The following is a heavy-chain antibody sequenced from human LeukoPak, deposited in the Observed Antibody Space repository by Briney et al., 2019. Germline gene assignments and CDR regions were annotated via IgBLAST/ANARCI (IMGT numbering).Heavy chain of an antibody. CDR1: GFTFSSYT. CDR2: ISSSSSYI. J-gene: IGHJ4*02. V-gene: IGHV3-21*06. D-gene: IGHD3-22*01. Sequence: TGGSLRLSCEASGFTFSSYTMNWVRRAPGKGLEWVSSISSSSSYIYYADSMKGRFTISRDNAKNSLYLQMNSPRAEDTAVYYCARDLYRIVVVPHYFDYWGQGTLVTVSS. CDR3: ARDLYRIVVVPHYFDY.